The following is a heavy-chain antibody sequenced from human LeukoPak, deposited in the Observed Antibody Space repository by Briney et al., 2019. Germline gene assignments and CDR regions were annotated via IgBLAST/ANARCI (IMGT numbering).Heavy chain of an antibody. CDR2: ISYDGSNK. Sequence: GRSLRLSCAASGFTFSSYGMHWVRQAPGKGLEWVAVISYDGSNKYYADSVKGRFTISRDNSKNTLYLQMNSLRAEDTAVYYCAKVAVGATTRWGQGTLVTVSS. CDR1: GFTFSSYG. D-gene: IGHD1-26*01. CDR3: AKVAVGATTR. J-gene: IGHJ4*02. V-gene: IGHV3-30*18.